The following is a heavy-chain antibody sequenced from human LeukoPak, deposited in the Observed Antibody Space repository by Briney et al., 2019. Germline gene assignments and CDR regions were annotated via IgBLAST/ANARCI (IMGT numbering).Heavy chain of an antibody. Sequence: ASVKVSCKASGYTFTSYGISWVRQAPGQGLEWMGWISAYNGNTNYAQKLQGRVTMTTDTSTSTAYMELRSLRSDDTAVYYCARDKRYEMAGDFGYWGQGTLVTVSS. J-gene: IGHJ4*02. CDR1: GYTFTSYG. CDR3: ARDKRYEMAGDFGY. D-gene: IGHD5-24*01. V-gene: IGHV1-18*01. CDR2: ISAYNGNT.